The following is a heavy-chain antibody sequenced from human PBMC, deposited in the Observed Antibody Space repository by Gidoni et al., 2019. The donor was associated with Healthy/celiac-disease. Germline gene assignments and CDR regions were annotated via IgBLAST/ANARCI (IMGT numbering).Heavy chain of an antibody. J-gene: IGHJ4*02. CDR2: IYYSGST. CDR1: GGPIRSYY. Sequence: QVQLQESGPGLVKPSETLSLTSTVPGGPIRSYYRRWIRQPPGKGLEWIGYIYYSGSTNYNPSLKGRVTISVDTSKNQFSLKLSSVTAADTAVYYCARVKDSGYYDSSGYYYLLTYYFDYWGQGTLVTVSS. V-gene: IGHV4-59*01. D-gene: IGHD3-22*01. CDR3: ARVKDSGYYDSSGYYYLLTYYFDY.